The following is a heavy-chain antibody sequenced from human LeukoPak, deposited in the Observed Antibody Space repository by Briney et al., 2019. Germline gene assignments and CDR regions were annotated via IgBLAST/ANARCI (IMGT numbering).Heavy chain of an antibody. V-gene: IGHV1-2*06. D-gene: IGHD3-16*01. CDR1: GYTFTVYY. CDR2: INPNSGGT. Sequence: ASVKVSCKASGYTFTVYYMHWVRQAPGQGLEWMGRINPNSGGTNYAQKFQGRVTMTRDTSISTAYMELSRLRSDDTAVYYCARGWASSRRKAFDIWGQGTIVTVSS. CDR3: ARGWASSRRKAFDI. J-gene: IGHJ3*02.